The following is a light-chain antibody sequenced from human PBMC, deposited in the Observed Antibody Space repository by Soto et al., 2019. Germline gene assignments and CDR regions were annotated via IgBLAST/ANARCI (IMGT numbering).Light chain of an antibody. J-gene: IGKJ3*01. CDR1: QSVSSN. V-gene: IGKV3-15*01. CDR3: QQYNNWPRIT. CDR2: GAS. Sequence: EIVMTQSPATLSVSPGERATLSCRASQSVSSNLAWYQQKPGQAPRLLIYGASTRATGIPARFSGSGSGTEFTLTLSSLQSEDFAVYYCQQYNNWPRITFGPGTKVDIK.